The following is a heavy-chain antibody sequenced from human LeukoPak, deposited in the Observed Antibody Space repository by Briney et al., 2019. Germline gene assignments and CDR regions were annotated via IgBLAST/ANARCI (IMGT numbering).Heavy chain of an antibody. CDR1: GFTVSSNY. CDR2: IYSGGST. D-gene: IGHD2-2*01. CDR3: AKGDCSSTSCFQVQH. Sequence: PGGSLRLSCAASGFTVSSNYMSWVRQAPGKGLEWVSVIYSGGSTYYADSVKGRFTISRDNAKNSLYLQMNSLRAEDTALYYCAKGDCSSTSCFQVQHWGQGTLVTVSS. V-gene: IGHV3-53*05. J-gene: IGHJ1*01.